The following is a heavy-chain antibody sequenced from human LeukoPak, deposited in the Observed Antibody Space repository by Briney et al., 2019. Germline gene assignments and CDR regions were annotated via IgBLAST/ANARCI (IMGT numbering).Heavy chain of an antibody. CDR3: ARVGSGSYLTFDY. D-gene: IGHD1-26*01. CDR1: GDSISSSSYY. V-gene: IGHV4-39*01. CDR2: IYYSGST. Sequence: SETLSLTCTVSGDSISSSSYYWGWIRQPPGKGLEWIGSIYYSGSTYYNPSLKSRVTISVDTSKNQFSLKLSSVTAADTAVYYCARVGSGSYLTFDYWGQGTLVTVSS. J-gene: IGHJ4*02.